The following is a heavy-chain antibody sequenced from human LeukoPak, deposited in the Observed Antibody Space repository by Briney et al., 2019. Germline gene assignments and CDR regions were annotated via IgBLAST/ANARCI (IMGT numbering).Heavy chain of an antibody. CDR1: GYSFTTYW. CDR3: ARHSYYGTGSYFEF. D-gene: IGHD3-10*01. CDR2: IYPGDSDT. J-gene: IGHJ4*02. Sequence: GESLKISCKGSGYSFTTYWIGWVRQPPGKGLEWLGIIYPGDSDTRYSPSFQGQVTISADKSISTAYLQWSSLKASDTAIYYCARHSYYGTGSYFEFWGQGILVTVSS. V-gene: IGHV5-51*01.